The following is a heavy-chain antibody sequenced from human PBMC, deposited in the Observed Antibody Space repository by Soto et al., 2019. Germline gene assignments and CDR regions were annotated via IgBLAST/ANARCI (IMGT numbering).Heavy chain of an antibody. Sequence: QVQLQESGPGLVKPSETLSLTCTVSGGSISSYYWSWIRQPPGKGLEWIGYIYYSGGTNYNPSLKSRVTIAVDTSKNHFSLKLSSVTAAETAVYYCARGYCSGGSCYRTLHYYYYMDVWGKGTTVTVSS. J-gene: IGHJ6*03. D-gene: IGHD2-15*01. CDR2: IYYSGGT. CDR3: ARGYCSGGSCYRTLHYYYYMDV. V-gene: IGHV4-59*08. CDR1: GGSISSYY.